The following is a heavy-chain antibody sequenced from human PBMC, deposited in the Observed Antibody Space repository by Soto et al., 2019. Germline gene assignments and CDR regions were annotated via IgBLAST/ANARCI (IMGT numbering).Heavy chain of an antibody. D-gene: IGHD2-15*01. J-gene: IGHJ4*02. Sequence: GSLRLSCAASGFTFSSYAMSWVRQAPGKGLEWVSAISGSGGSTYYADSVKGRFTISRDNSKNTLYLQMNSLRAEDTAVYYCAKDLCRGVVVVATCPKSNVGFDYWGQGSLVTVSS. CDR3: AKDLCRGVVVVATCPKSNVGFDY. CDR1: GFTFSSYA. CDR2: ISGSGGST. V-gene: IGHV3-23*01.